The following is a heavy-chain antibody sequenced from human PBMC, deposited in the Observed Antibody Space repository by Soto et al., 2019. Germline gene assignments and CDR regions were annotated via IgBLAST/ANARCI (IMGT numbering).Heavy chain of an antibody. CDR1: GYTFNSYG. D-gene: IGHD3-22*01. Sequence: QVQLVQSGTEVKKPGASVKVSCKASGYTFNSYGISWVRRAPGQGLEWMGWISPYDDNTNYAQNLQGRVTMTTDTYTRTAYMDLRSLRSDDTAVYYCARGGYYDRSGSRNYHYYGMDAWGQGTTVTVS. CDR3: ARGGYYDRSGSRNYHYYGMDA. CDR2: ISPYDDNT. V-gene: IGHV1-18*01. J-gene: IGHJ6*02.